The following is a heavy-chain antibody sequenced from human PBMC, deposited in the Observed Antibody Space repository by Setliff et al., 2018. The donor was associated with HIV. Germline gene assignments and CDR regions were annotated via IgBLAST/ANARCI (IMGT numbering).Heavy chain of an antibody. CDR1: GFTFSDHY. CDR3: AKDRGCSV. CDR2: IWYDGSNK. D-gene: IGHD2-15*01. V-gene: IGHV3-33*06. J-gene: IGHJ4*02. Sequence: SLRLSCAASGFTFSDHYMDWVRQSPGKGLEWVAVIWYDGSNKYYADSVKGRFTISRDNSKNTLYLQMNSLRAEDTAVYYCAKDRGCSVWGQGTLVTVSS.